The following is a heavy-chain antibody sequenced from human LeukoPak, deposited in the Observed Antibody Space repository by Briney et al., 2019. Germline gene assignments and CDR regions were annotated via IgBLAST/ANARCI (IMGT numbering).Heavy chain of an antibody. CDR3: NHQGVYYDSSGARRFDY. D-gene: IGHD3-22*01. Sequence: GASVKVSCKASGYTFTGYYMHWVRQAPGQGLERMGWINPNSGSTNYAQKFQGRVTMTRDTSISTAYMELSRLRSDDTAVYYCNHQGVYYDSSGARRFDYWGQGTLVTVSS. CDR1: GYTFTGYY. V-gene: IGHV1-2*02. CDR2: INPNSGST. J-gene: IGHJ4*02.